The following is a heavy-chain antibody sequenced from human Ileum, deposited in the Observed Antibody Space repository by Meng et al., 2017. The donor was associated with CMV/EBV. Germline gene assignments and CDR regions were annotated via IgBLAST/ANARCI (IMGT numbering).Heavy chain of an antibody. CDR1: GGTFRDYA. V-gene: IGHV1-69*05. CDR3: ARDRARAIFGVVHLDY. CDR2: SIPIFGTT. J-gene: IGHJ4*02. Sequence: SGGTFRDYAINWVRKAPGQGLEWMGGSIPIFGTTYFAQNFQGRVTITTDESTGTAFLEVSSLRSEDTAVYYCARDRARAIFGVVHLDYWGQGTLVTVSS. D-gene: IGHD3-3*01.